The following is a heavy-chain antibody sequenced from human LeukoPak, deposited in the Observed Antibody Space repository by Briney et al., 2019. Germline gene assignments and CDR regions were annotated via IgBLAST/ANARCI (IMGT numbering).Heavy chain of an antibody. J-gene: IGHJ4*02. V-gene: IGHV3-21*01. CDR3: ASYCSSTSCYEWDY. D-gene: IGHD2-2*01. Sequence: GGSLRLSCAASGFTFSSYSMNWVRQAPGKGLEWVSSISSSSSYIYYADSVKGRFTISRDNAKNSLYLQMNSLRAEDTAVYYCASYCSSTSCYEWDYWGQGTLVTVSS. CDR2: ISSSSSYI. CDR1: GFTFSSYS.